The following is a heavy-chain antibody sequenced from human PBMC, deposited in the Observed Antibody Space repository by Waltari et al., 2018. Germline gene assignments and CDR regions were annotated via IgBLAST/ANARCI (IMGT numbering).Heavy chain of an antibody. D-gene: IGHD3-22*01. CDR2: FDPEDGET. CDR3: ATDRRLGFDSSGYYGD. J-gene: IGHJ4*02. V-gene: IGHV1-24*01. CDR1: GYTLTDLS. Sequence: QVQLVQSGAEVKKPGASVKVSCKVSGYTLTDLSMHWVRQAPGKGREWMGGFDPEDGETIYAQKCQGRVTMTEDTSTDTAYMELSSLRSEDTAVYYCATDRRLGFDSSGYYGDWGQGTLVTVSS.